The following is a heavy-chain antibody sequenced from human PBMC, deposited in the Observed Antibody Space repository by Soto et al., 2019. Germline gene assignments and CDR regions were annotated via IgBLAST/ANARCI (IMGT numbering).Heavy chain of an antibody. CDR3: ARRSSVTNTYYYYYYGLDV. CDR2: IYPDDSDT. D-gene: IGHD4-17*01. CDR1: GYNFSTYW. V-gene: IGHV5-51*01. J-gene: IGHJ6*02. Sequence: PGESLKISCKGFGYNFSTYWIAWVRQMPGKGLEWMGIIYPDDSDTRYDPSFQGQVTISADKSINTAYLQWSSLKASDTAKYYCARRSSVTNTYYYYYYGLDVWGQGTTVTVS.